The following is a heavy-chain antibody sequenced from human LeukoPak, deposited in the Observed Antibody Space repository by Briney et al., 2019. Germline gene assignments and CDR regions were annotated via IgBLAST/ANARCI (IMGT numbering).Heavy chain of an antibody. CDR3: SRDANYYDSSRHYFDAFDI. D-gene: IGHD3-22*01. J-gene: IGHJ3*02. CDR2: IRGDGSVK. V-gene: IGHV3-7*01. CDR1: GFTFSKYW. Sequence: PGGSLRLSCAASGFTFSKYWMTWVRQAPGKGLEWVANIRGDGSVKHLLDSVKGRFTISRDNVKNSLSLEMNNLRAEDTAVYYCSRDANYYDSSRHYFDAFDIWGQGTMVTVSS.